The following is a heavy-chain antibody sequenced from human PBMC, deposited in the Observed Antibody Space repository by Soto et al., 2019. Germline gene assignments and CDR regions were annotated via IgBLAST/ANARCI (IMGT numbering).Heavy chain of an antibody. Sequence: GAPVEVSCKDSGYTITGYARHWVRQAPGQRLEWMGWINAGNGNTKYSQKFQGRVTITRDTSASTAYMELSSLRSEDTAVYYCARDRYGEFDYWGQGTLVTVSS. CDR1: GYTITGYA. D-gene: IGHD4-17*01. CDR2: INAGNGNT. CDR3: ARDRYGEFDY. V-gene: IGHV1-3*01. J-gene: IGHJ4*02.